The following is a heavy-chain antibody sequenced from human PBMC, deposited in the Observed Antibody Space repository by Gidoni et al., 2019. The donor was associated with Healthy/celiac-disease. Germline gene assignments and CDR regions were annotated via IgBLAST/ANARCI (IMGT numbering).Heavy chain of an antibody. V-gene: IGHV4-34*01. CDR2: INHSGST. CDR3: ARSVAEGDPTGTDLPDAFDI. CDR1: GGSFSGYY. D-gene: IGHD1-1*01. Sequence: QVQLQQWGAGLLKPSETLSLTCAVYGGSFSGYYWSWIRQPPGKGLEWIGEINHSGSTNYNPSLKSRVTISVDTSKNQFSLKLSSVTAADTAVYYCARSVAEGDPTGTDLPDAFDIWGQGTMVTVSS. J-gene: IGHJ3*02.